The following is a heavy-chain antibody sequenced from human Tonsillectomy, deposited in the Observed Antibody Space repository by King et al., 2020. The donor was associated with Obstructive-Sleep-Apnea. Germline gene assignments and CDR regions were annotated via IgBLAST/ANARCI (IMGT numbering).Heavy chain of an antibody. CDR1: GGSISNYY. CDR3: ARHRGVEDYGGYGDSFDY. D-gene: IGHD5-12*01. CDR2: LYYSGNT. Sequence: HVQLQESGPGLVKPSETLSLTCTVSGGSISNYYWSWIRQPPGKGLEWIGYLYYSGNTNFNPSLQSRVTISADTSKIQFSLRLSYVTAADTAGYYCARHRGVEDYGGYGDSFDYWGQGTLVTVSS. V-gene: IGHV4-59*08. J-gene: IGHJ4*02.